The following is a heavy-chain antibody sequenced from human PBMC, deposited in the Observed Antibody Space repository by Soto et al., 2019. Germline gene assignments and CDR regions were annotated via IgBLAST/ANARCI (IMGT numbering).Heavy chain of an antibody. J-gene: IGHJ4*02. V-gene: IGHV4-34*01. Sequence: QVQLQQWGAGLLKPSETLSLTCAVYGGSFSGYYWSWIRQPPGKGLEWIGEINHSGSTNYNPSLKSRVTISVDTSKNQFSLKLSSVTAADTAVYYCARVPRSRYYYDSSGYYPWCVDYWGQGTLVTVSS. D-gene: IGHD3-22*01. CDR1: GGSFSGYY. CDR3: ARVPRSRYYYDSSGYYPWCVDY. CDR2: INHSGST.